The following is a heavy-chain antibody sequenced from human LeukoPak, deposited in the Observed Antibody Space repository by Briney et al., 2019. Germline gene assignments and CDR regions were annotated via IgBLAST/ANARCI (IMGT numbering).Heavy chain of an antibody. Sequence: TLSLTCAVPGASISGSGYYLGWIRQPPGKALEWLAFNYWDDDKRYSPSLKSRLTITKDTSKNQVVLTMTNMDPVDTATYYCAHGFNYYDSHPIVPFDFWGQGTLVTVSS. CDR2: NYWDDDK. CDR1: GASISGSGYY. V-gene: IGHV2-5*02. D-gene: IGHD3-22*01. J-gene: IGHJ4*02. CDR3: AHGFNYYDSHPIVPFDF.